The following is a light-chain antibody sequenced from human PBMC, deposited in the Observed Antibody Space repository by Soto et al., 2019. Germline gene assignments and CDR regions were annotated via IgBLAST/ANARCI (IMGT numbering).Light chain of an antibody. J-gene: IGLJ2*01. CDR2: TND. CDR1: STNVGVNP. V-gene: IGLV1-44*01. Sequence: QSVLTQPPSTSGTPGQRVTISCSGSSTNVGVNPVNWYQQFPGTAPRLLIYTNDQRPSGVPGRFSGSKSGTTASLDISGLQSDDEADYYCAAWDDILYGLVFRGGTKLTVL. CDR3: AAWDDILYGLV.